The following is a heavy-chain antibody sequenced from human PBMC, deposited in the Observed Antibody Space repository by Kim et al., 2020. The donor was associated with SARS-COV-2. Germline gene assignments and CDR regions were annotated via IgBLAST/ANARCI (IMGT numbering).Heavy chain of an antibody. D-gene: IGHD4-17*01. CDR1: GGSFSGYY. J-gene: IGHJ4*02. V-gene: IGHV4-34*01. CDR2: INHSGST. CDR3: ARGSTVTTSSFDY. Sequence: SETLSLTCAVYGGSFSGYYWSWIRQPPGKGLEWIGEINHSGSTNYNPSLKSRVTISVDTSKNQFSLKLSSVTAADTAVYYCARGSTVTTSSFDYWGQGTLVTVSS.